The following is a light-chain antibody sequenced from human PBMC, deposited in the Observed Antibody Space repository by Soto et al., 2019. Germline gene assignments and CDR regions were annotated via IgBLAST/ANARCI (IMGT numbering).Light chain of an antibody. J-gene: IGKJ4*01. V-gene: IGKV3-11*01. CDR1: QSISTS. Sequence: EIVLTQSPATLSLSPGESATLSCRASQSISTSLAWYQHKPGQAPRLLIYGASCRATGVPARFSGSGSGTDFTLTISSLEPEDFAVYYCQQRSYWLTFGGGTKVEIK. CDR2: GAS. CDR3: QQRSYWLT.